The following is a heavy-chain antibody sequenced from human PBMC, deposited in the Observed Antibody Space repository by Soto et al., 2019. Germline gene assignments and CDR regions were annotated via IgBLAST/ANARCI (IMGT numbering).Heavy chain of an antibody. CDR3: AKDEGSGWYYFDY. CDR1: GFTFSSYA. J-gene: IGHJ4*02. D-gene: IGHD6-19*01. CDR2: ISGTSGRT. Sequence: EVQLLESGGGLVQPGGSLRLSCAASGFTFSSYAMNWVRQAPGKGLEWVSSISGTSGRTYYADSVEGRFTISRDNSKNTLYLQIDSLRAEDTPVYYCAKDEGSGWYYFDYWGQGTLVSVSS. V-gene: IGHV3-23*01.